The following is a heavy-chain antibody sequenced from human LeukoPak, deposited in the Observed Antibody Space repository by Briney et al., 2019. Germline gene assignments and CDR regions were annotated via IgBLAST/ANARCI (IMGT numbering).Heavy chain of an antibody. CDR2: ISSSSSYI. CDR3: ARAAKYYDTSGYYDDC. J-gene: IGHJ4*02. V-gene: IGHV3-21*01. D-gene: IGHD3-22*01. Sequence: GGSLRLSCAASRFTFSSYSMNWVRQAPGKGLEWVSSISSSSSYIYYADSVKGRFTISRDNAKNSLYLQMNSLRVEDTAVYYCARAAKYYDTSGYYDDCWGQGTLVTVSS. CDR1: RFTFSSYS.